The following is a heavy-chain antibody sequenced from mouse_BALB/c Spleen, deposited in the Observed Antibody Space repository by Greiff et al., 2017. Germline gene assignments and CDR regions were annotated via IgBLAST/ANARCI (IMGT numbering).Heavy chain of an antibody. V-gene: IGHV7-3*02. CDR2: IRNKANGYTT. CDR1: GFTFTDYY. D-gene: IGHD4-1*01. Sequence: EVQLVESGGGLVQPGGSLRLSCATSGFTFTDYYMSWVRQPPGKALEWLGFIRNKANGYTTEYSASVKGRFTISRDNSQSILYLQMNTLRAEDSATYYGAKRTGAGYFDVWGAGTTVTVSA. CDR3: AKRTGAGYFDV. J-gene: IGHJ1*01.